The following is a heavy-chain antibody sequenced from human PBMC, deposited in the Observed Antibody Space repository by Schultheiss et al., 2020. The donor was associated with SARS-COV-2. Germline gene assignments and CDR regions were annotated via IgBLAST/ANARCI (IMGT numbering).Heavy chain of an antibody. J-gene: IGHJ6*02. CDR3: ARGGLLQYYYYYGMDV. V-gene: IGHV4-31*03. CDR2: IYYSGST. Sequence: SETLSLTCTVSGGSISSGGYYWSWIRQHPGKGLEWIGYIYYSGSTYYNPSLKSRVTISVDTSKNQFSLKLSSVTAADTAVYYCARGGLLQYYYYYGMDVWGQGTTVTVSS. CDR1: GGSISSGGYY. D-gene: IGHD1-26*01.